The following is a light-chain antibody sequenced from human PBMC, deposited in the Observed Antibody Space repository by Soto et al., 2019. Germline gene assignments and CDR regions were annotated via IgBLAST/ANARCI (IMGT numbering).Light chain of an antibody. CDR2: AAS. V-gene: IGKV1-39*01. Sequence: DIQLTQSPSSLSAYVGDTVTITCRARQSINNYVNWYQQKPGKAPELLIYAASTLQTGVPSRFSGSRSGTDFTLTITNLQPEDSAAYHCQQTYTSPRTFGGGTKVDNK. CDR1: QSINNY. J-gene: IGKJ4*01. CDR3: QQTYTSPRT.